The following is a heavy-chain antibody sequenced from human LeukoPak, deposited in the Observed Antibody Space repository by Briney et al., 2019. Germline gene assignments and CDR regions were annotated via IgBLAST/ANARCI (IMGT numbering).Heavy chain of an antibody. V-gene: IGHV1-69*01. D-gene: IGHD2-2*01. CDR3: ARIIDCSSTSCPLGMDV. J-gene: IGHJ6*02. Sequence: ASVKVSCKASGGTFSSYVISWVRQAPGQGLEWMGGIIPIFGTANYAQKFRGRVTITADEFTSTAYMELSSLRSDGTAVYYCARIIDCSSTSCPLGMDVWGQGTTVTVSS. CDR2: IIPIFGTA. CDR1: GGTFSSYV.